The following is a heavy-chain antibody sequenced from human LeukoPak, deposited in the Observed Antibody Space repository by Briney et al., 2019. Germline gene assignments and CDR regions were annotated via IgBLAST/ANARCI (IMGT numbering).Heavy chain of an antibody. CDR2: ILYSGNT. D-gene: IGHD3-22*01. J-gene: IGHJ4*02. CDR3: ARHEGSYFDKSGYTFEY. Sequence: SETLSLTCTVSGGSVNKGPHYWGWIRQPPGKGLEWIGSILYSGNTYYNVSLKSRVTISVDTSKNQFSLRLSSVTAADRAVYYCARHEGSYFDKSGYTFEYWGQGIVVTVSS. CDR1: GGSVNKGPHY. V-gene: IGHV4-39*01.